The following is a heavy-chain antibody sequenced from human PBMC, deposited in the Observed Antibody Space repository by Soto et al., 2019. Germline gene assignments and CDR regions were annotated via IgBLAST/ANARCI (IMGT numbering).Heavy chain of an antibody. CDR2: IYYSGST. CDR1: GGSISSSSYY. J-gene: IGHJ3*02. Sequence: QLQLQESGPGLVKPSETLSLTCTVSGGSISSSSYYWGWIRQPPGKGLEWIGSIYYSGSTYYNPSLKSRVTISVDTSKNQFSLKLSSVTAADTAVYYCARRLDYGDYLVDLDIWGQGTMVTVSS. CDR3: ARRLDYGDYLVDLDI. V-gene: IGHV4-39*01. D-gene: IGHD4-17*01.